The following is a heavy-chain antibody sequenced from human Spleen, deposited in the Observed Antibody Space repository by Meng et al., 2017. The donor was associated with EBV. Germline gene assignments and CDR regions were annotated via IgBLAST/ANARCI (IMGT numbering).Heavy chain of an antibody. CDR2: IYWGDDK. D-gene: IGHD3-10*01. V-gene: IGHV2-5*02. CDR1: GFSLTSSGVG. Sequence: QISLKQSVPTLVIHTQTLTLTCSFPGFSLTSSGVGVGWIRQPPGKAPEWLALIYWGDDKRYSPSLKDRLAVTKDSSKNQMVLTMTNMDPVDTATYYCAHRPHYYESGRFVWYFDYWGQGSLVTVSS. CDR3: AHRPHYYESGRFVWYFDY. J-gene: IGHJ4*02.